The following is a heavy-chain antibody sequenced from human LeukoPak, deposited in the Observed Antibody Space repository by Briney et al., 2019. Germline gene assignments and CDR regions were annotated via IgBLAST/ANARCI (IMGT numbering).Heavy chain of an antibody. CDR3: AKDREPPICRAVAGLDY. CDR2: ISYDGSNK. Sequence: GGSLRLSCAASGFTFSSYGMHWVRQAPGKGLEWVAVISYDGSNKYYADSVEGRFTISRDNSKNTLYLQMNSLRAEDTAVYYCAKDREPPICRAVAGLDYWGQGTLVTVSS. V-gene: IGHV3-30*18. J-gene: IGHJ4*02. D-gene: IGHD6-19*01. CDR1: GFTFSSYG.